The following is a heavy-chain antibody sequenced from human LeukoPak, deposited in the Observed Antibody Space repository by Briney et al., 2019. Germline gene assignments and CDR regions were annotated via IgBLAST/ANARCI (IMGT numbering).Heavy chain of an antibody. J-gene: IGHJ5*02. D-gene: IGHD4-17*01. CDR2: ISSSGSTI. CDR3: AREWCHGDENWFDP. V-gene: IGHV3-11*04. Sequence: GGSLRLSCAASGFTFSDYYMSWIRQAPGKGLEWVSYISSSGSTIYYADSVKGRFTISRDNAKNSLYLQMNSLRAEDTAVYYCAREWCHGDENWFDPWGQGTLVTVSS. CDR1: GFTFSDYY.